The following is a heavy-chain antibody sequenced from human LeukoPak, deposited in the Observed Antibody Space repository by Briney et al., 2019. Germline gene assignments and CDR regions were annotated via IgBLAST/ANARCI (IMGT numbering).Heavy chain of an antibody. J-gene: IGHJ4*02. CDR1: GYSSSSGYY. V-gene: IGHV4-38-2*02. CDR2: MYHSGSMYHSGST. Sequence: PSETLSLTCTVSGYSSSSGYYWGWIRQPPGKGLQWIGSMYHSGSMYHSGSTYYNPSLKSRVTISVDTSKNQFSLKLSSVTAADTAVYYCARGDTSSNFFDYWGQGTLVPVSS. CDR3: ARGDTSSNFFDY. D-gene: IGHD6-6*01.